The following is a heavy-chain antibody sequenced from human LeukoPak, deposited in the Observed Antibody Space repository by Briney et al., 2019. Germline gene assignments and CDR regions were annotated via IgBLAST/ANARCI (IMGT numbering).Heavy chain of an antibody. D-gene: IGHD6-19*01. J-gene: IGHJ4*02. CDR3: AKPVAGTLRGFDY. Sequence: GGSLRLSCAASGFTFSSYAMSWVRQAPGEGLEWVSAISGSGYSTYYADSVKGRFTISRDNSKNTLYLQMNSLRAEDTAVYYCAKPVAGTLRGFDYWGQGTLVTVSS. V-gene: IGHV3-23*01. CDR2: ISGSGYST. CDR1: GFTFSSYA.